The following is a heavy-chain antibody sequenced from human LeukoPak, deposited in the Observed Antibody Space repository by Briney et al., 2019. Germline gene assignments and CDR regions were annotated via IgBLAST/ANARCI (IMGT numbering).Heavy chain of an antibody. CDR2: IIPIFGTA. V-gene: IGHV1-69*13. CDR1: GYTFTSYD. D-gene: IGHD4-11*01. CDR3: ARDFGDYSNYVWFDP. J-gene: IGHJ5*02. Sequence: GASVKVSCKASGYTFTSYDINWVRQAPGQGLEWMGGIIPIFGTANYAQKFQGRVTITADESTSTAYMELSSLRSEDTAVYYCARDFGDYSNYVWFDPWGQGTLVTVSS.